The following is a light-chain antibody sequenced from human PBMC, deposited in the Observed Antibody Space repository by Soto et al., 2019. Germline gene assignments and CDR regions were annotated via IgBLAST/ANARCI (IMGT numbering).Light chain of an antibody. CDR3: QQYYSYPIT. J-gene: IGKJ3*01. Sequence: AIRMTQPPSSLAASTGDRFTITCRASQGISSYLAWYQQKPGKAPKLLIYAASTLQSGVPSRFSGSGSGTDFTLTLSCLQSEDFATYYCQQYYSYPITLGPGTTVDIK. V-gene: IGKV1-8*01. CDR2: AAS. CDR1: QGISSY.